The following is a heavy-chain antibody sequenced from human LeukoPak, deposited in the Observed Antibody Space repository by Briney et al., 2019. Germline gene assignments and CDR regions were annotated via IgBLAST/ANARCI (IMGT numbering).Heavy chain of an antibody. D-gene: IGHD3-10*01. CDR2: INSDGSST. V-gene: IGHV3-74*01. CDR1: GFTFSSYW. CDR3: ARAGGSGSPHYYYYYMDV. Sequence: GGSLRLSCAASGFTFSSYWMHWVRQAPGKGLVWVSRINSDGSSTSYADSVKGRFTISRDNAKNTLYLQMNSLRAEDTAVYYCARAGGSGSPHYYYYYMDVWGKGTTVTISS. J-gene: IGHJ6*03.